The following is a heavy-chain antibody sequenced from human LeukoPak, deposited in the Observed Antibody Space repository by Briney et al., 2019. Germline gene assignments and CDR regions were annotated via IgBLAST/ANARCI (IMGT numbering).Heavy chain of an antibody. V-gene: IGHV1-3*01. CDR2: INGDNGNI. CDR3: ARGYCGGGRCYLYSWFDP. J-gene: IGHJ5*02. CDR1: GYTFTSYA. Sequence: GASVKVSCKASGYTFTSYAIHWVRQAPGQRLEWMGWINGDNGNIKYSQKFQDRVAITRDISASTTYMELSSLRSEDTAVYYCARGYCGGGRCYLYSWFDPWGQGTLVTVSS. D-gene: IGHD2-15*01.